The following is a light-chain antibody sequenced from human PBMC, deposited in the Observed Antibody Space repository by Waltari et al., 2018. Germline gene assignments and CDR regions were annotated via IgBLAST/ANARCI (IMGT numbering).Light chain of an antibody. CDR2: DVS. CDR1: SSYVGGPPY. J-gene: IGLJ2*01. Sequence: QSALTQPASVSGSPGQSITISCPGTSSYVGGPPYVSWYQQHPGEAPKLIIYDVSSRPSGVSPRFSASRSGNTASLTISGLRTEDEADYYCSSYSSVTNVVFGGGTKLTVL. V-gene: IGLV2-14*01. CDR3: SSYSSVTNVV.